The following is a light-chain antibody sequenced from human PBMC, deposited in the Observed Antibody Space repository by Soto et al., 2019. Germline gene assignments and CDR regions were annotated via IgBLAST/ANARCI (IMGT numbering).Light chain of an antibody. V-gene: IGLV1-51*01. Sequence: QSVLTQPPSVSAAPGQKVTISCSGSSSNIGNNYVSWYQQLPGTAPKLLIYDNNKRPSGIPDRFSGSKSGTSATLGITGRQTGDEADYYCGTWDSSLSAWVFAGGTKLTVL. J-gene: IGLJ3*02. CDR3: GTWDSSLSAWV. CDR1: SSNIGNNY. CDR2: DNN.